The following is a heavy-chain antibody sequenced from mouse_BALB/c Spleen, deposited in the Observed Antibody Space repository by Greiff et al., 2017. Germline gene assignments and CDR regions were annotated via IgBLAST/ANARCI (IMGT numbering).Heavy chain of an antibody. CDR1: GFTFSSYG. J-gene: IGHJ3*01. D-gene: IGHD2-1*01. Sequence: EVQLVQSGGDLVKPGGSLKLSCAASGFTFSSYGMYWVRQTPDKRLEWVATISSGGSYTDYQDSVKGRFTISRDNAKNNLYLQMSRLKSEDTAMYYGERDSGNYAWFAYWGQGTLVTVSA. V-gene: IGHV5-6*01. CDR3: ERDSGNYAWFAY. CDR2: ISSGGSYT.